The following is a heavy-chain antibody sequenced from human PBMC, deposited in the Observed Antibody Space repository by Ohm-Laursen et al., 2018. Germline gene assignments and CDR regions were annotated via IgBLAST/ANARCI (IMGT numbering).Heavy chain of an antibody. V-gene: IGHV3-30*03. Sequence: SLRLSCTASGFTFSSYGMHWVRQAPGKGLEWVAVISYDGSNKYYADSVKGRFTISKDKSKNMLYLQMNSLRADDSVFFRCASRRIVTMDRGAFNVWGQGTMVTVSS. CDR1: GFTFSSYG. D-gene: IGHD4-11*01. CDR2: ISYDGSNK. CDR3: ASRRIVTMDRGAFNV. J-gene: IGHJ3*01.